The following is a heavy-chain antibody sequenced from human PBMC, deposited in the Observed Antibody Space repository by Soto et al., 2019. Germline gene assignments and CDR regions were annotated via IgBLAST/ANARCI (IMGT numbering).Heavy chain of an antibody. CDR2: IWYDGSNK. V-gene: IGHV3-33*01. D-gene: IGHD1-26*01. CDR3: ARDLIGLEWELLKNGYGMDV. J-gene: IGHJ6*02. Sequence: GGSLRLSCAASGFTFSSYGMHWVRQAPGKGLEWVAVIWYDGSNKYYADSVKGRFTISRDNSKNTLYLQMNSLRAEDTAVYYCARDLIGLEWELLKNGYGMDVWGQGTTVTVSS. CDR1: GFTFSSYG.